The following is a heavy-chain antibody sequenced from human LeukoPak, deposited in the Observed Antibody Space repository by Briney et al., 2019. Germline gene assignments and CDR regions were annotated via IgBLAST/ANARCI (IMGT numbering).Heavy chain of an antibody. J-gene: IGHJ5*02. CDR2: MNPNSGNT. D-gene: IGHD3-22*01. CDR3: ARDRLMIVGPNWFDP. V-gene: IGHV1-8*01. CDR1: GYTFTSYD. Sequence: ASVTVSCKASGYTFTSYDINWVRQATGQGLEWMGLMNPNSGNTGYAQKFQGRVTMTRNTSISTAYMELSRLRSDDTAVYYCARDRLMIVGPNWFDPWGQGTLVTVSS.